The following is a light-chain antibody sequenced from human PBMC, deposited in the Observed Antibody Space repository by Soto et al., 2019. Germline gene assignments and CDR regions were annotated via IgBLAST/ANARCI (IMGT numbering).Light chain of an antibody. V-gene: IGKV3-11*01. CDR1: QSVNTY. J-gene: IGKJ1*01. Sequence: EIVLTQSPATLSLSPGERATLSCRASQSVNTYLAWYQQKPGQAPRVLIYDASDRATGIPARFSGSGSGTDFTLTISSLEPEDSAVYYCQQYKKWPRTFGHGTKVEIK. CDR2: DAS. CDR3: QQYKKWPRT.